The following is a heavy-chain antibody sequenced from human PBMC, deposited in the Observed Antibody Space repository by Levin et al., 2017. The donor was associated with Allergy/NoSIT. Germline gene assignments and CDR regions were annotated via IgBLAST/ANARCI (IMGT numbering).Heavy chain of an antibody. CDR1: GFTLSSYS. D-gene: IGHD1-1*01. Sequence: GGSLRLSCAASGFTLSSYSMNWVRQAPGKGLEWVSSISRSSAFIYYADSVKGRFTISRDNAKNSLFLQMNSLTADDTAVYYCSRRGHQLPEDWFDPWGQGTLVTVSS. J-gene: IGHJ5*02. CDR2: ISRSSAFI. CDR3: SRRGHQLPEDWFDP. V-gene: IGHV3-21*01.